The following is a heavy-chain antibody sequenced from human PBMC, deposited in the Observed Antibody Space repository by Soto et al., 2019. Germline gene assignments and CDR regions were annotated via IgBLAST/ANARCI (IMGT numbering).Heavy chain of an antibody. V-gene: IGHV2-5*02. J-gene: IGHJ6*02. CDR2: IYWDDDK. Sequence: QITLKESGPTLVKPSQTLTLTCTFSGFSLSTSGVGVGWIRQPPGKALEWLAVIYWDDDKRYSPFLRSRLTXTXXTSKNQVVLTMTNVDPVDTATYYCAHRGNYYGLDVWGQGTAVTVSS. CDR1: GFSLSTSGVG. CDR3: AHRGNYYGLDV.